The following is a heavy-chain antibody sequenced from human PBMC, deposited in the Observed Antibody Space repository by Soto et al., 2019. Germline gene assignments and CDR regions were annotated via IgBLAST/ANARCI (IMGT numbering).Heavy chain of an antibody. Sequence: VGSLRLSCAASGFTFSSYSMNWVRQAPGKGLEWVSYISSSSSTIYYADSVKGRFTISRDNAKNSLYLQMNSLRDEDTAVYYCASPGGTYGPKDYYYGMDVWGQGTTVTVSS. CDR3: ASPGGTYGPKDYYYGMDV. J-gene: IGHJ6*02. CDR1: GFTFSSYS. V-gene: IGHV3-48*02. D-gene: IGHD4-17*01. CDR2: ISSSSSTI.